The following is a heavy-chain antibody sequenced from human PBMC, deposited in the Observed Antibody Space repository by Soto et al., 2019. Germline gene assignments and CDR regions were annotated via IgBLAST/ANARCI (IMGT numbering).Heavy chain of an antibody. D-gene: IGHD3-22*01. CDR3: TTRDYYDSSATSY. Sequence: EMQLVEYGGGLVKPGGSLRLSCAASGFTFSNAWMSWVRQAPGKGLEWVGRIKSKTDGGTTDYAAPVKGRFTISRDDSKNTLYLQMNSLKTEDTAVYYCTTRDYYDSSATSYWGQGTLVTVSS. V-gene: IGHV3-15*01. CDR1: GFTFSNAW. CDR2: IKSKTDGGTT. J-gene: IGHJ4*02.